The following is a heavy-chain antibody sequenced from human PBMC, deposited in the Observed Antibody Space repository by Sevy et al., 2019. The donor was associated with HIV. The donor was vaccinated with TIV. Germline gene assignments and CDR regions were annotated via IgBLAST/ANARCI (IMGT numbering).Heavy chain of an antibody. Sequence: GGSLRLSCAASGFTFSSYAMHWVRQAPGKGLGWVAVISYDGSNKYYGDSVKGRFTISRVNSKNTLYLQMNSLRAEGTAVYYCARWGPGYCSGGSCYYFDYWGQGTLVTVSS. CDR1: GFTFSSYA. CDR2: ISYDGSNK. D-gene: IGHD2-15*01. CDR3: ARWGPGYCSGGSCYYFDY. V-gene: IGHV3-30-3*01. J-gene: IGHJ4*02.